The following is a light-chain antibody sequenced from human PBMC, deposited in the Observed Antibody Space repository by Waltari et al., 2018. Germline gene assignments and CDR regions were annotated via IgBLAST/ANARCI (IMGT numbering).Light chain of an antibody. J-gene: IGKJ2*03. CDR2: TAS. CDR1: QTINNY. V-gene: IGKV1-39*01. Sequence: DIQMTQSPSSLSASAGDRVTITCRASQTINNYVNWYQQKPGKAPPLLIYTASTLQSGVPSWFSGRGGGTLFTLTISSLQPEDFATYFCHQTFSLPNSFGQGTKVDI. CDR3: HQTFSLPNS.